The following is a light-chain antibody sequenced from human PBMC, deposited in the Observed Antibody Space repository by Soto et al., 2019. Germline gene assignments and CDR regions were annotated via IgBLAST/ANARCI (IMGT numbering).Light chain of an antibody. J-gene: IGLJ3*02. CDR1: SGHSSYI. CDR2: LEGSGSY. CDR3: ETWDSNTHV. Sequence: QPVLTQSSSASASLGSSVKLTFTLSSGHSSYIIAWHQQQPGKAPRYLMKLEGSGSYNKGSRVPDRFSGSSSGADRYLTISHLQFEDEADYYCETWDSNTHVFGGGTKLTVL. V-gene: IGLV4-60*02.